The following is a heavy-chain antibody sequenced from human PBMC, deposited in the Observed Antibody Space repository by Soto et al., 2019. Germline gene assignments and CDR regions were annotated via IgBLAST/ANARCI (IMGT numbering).Heavy chain of an antibody. D-gene: IGHD6-13*01. J-gene: IGHJ5*02. Sequence: SVKVSCKASGGTFSSYAISCVRQSPVQWLDWMGGIIPIFGTANYAQKFQGRVTITADESTSTAYMELSSLRSEDTAVYYCARSSIAAAGTRGPKRNWFDPWGQGTLVTVSS. CDR2: IIPIFGTA. CDR1: GGTFSSYA. V-gene: IGHV1-69*13. CDR3: ARSSIAAAGTRGPKRNWFDP.